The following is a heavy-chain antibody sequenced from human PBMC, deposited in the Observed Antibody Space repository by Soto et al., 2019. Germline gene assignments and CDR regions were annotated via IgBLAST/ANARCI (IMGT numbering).Heavy chain of an antibody. D-gene: IGHD2-2*01. CDR2: INHSGST. CDR1: GRSFSGYY. J-gene: IGHJ6*02. CDR3: ARGGIVVVPAARYYYYGMDV. Sequence: SETLSLTCAVYGRSFSGYYWSWIRQPPGRGLEWIGEINHSGSTNYNPSLKSRVTISVDTSKNQFSLKLSSVTAADTAVYYCARGGIVVVPAARYYYYGMDVWGQGTTVTVSS. V-gene: IGHV4-34*01.